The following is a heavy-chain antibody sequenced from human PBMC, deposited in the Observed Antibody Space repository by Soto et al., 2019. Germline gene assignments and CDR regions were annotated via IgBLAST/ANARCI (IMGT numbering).Heavy chain of an antibody. Sequence: SDTLSLTCTVSGGSLSSGGYYWSWIRQHPGKGLEWIGYIYYSGSTYYNPSLKSRVTISVDTSKNQFSLKLSSVTAADTAVYYCARASDYYDSWGFDPWGQGTLVTVSS. CDR1: GGSLSSGGYY. CDR2: IYYSGST. CDR3: ARASDYYDSWGFDP. D-gene: IGHD3-22*01. J-gene: IGHJ5*02. V-gene: IGHV4-31*03.